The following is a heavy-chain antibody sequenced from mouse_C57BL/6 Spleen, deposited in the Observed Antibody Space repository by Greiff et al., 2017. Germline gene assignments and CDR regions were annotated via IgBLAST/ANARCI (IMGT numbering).Heavy chain of an antibody. CDR2: INPYNGGT. Sequence: VQLQQSGPVLVKPGASVKMSCKASGYTFTDYYMNWVKQSHGKSLEWIGVINPYNGGTSYNQKFKGKATLTVDKSSSTAYMELNSLTSEDSAVYYCARRENSGNYGGYFDYWGQGTTLTVSS. CDR3: ARRENSGNYGGYFDY. CDR1: GYTFTDYY. D-gene: IGHD2-1*01. V-gene: IGHV1-19*01. J-gene: IGHJ2*01.